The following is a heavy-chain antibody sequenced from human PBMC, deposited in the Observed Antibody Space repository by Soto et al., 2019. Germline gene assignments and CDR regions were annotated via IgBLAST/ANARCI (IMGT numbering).Heavy chain of an antibody. J-gene: IGHJ3*02. V-gene: IGHV4-39*01. CDR3: ARSDMTTVTTDAFDI. CDR1: GGSISSSSYY. Sequence: SETLSLTCTVSGGSISSSSYYWGWIRQPPGKGLEWIGSIYYSGSTYYNPSLKSRVTISVDTSKNQFSLKLGSVTAADTAVYYCARSDMTTVTTDAFDIWGQGTMVTVSS. CDR2: IYYSGST. D-gene: IGHD4-17*01.